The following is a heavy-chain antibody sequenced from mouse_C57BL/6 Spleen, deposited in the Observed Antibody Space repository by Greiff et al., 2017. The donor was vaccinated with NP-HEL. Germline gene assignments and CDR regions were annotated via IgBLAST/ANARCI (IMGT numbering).Heavy chain of an antibody. Sequence: EVKLQESGPELVKPGASVKIPCKASGYTFTDYNMDWVKQSHGKSLEWIGDINPNNGGTIYNQKFKGKATLTVDKSSSTAYMELRSLTSEDTAVYYCAVYYSNYGAMDYWGQGTSVTVSS. CDR3: AVYYSNYGAMDY. J-gene: IGHJ4*01. CDR1: GYTFTDYN. V-gene: IGHV1-18*01. CDR2: INPNNGGT. D-gene: IGHD2-5*01.